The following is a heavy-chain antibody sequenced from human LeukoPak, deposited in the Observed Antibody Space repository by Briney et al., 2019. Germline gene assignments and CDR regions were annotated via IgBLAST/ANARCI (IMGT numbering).Heavy chain of an antibody. CDR1: GYTFTGYY. D-gene: IGHD1-26*01. J-gene: IGHJ4*02. Sequence: AASVNVSCKASGYTFTGYYMHWVRQAPGQGLEWMGRINPNSGGTNYAQKFQGRVTMTRDTSISTAYMELSRLRSDDTAVYYCARGEDPHSLFLSYYFDYWGQGTLVTVSS. CDR3: ARGEDPHSLFLSYYFDY. CDR2: INPNSGGT. V-gene: IGHV1-2*06.